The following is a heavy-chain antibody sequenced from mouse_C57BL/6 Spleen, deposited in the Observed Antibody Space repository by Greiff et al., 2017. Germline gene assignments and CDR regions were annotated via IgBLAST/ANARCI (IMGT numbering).Heavy chain of an antibody. CDR2: IDPNSGGT. V-gene: IGHV1-72*01. Sequence: VQLQQPGAELVKPGASVKLSCKASGYTFTSYWMPWVKQRPGRGLEWIGRIDPNSGGTKYNEKFKSKATLTVDKPSSTAYMQLSSLTSEDSAVYYCAREVLYYSNYLWAMDDWGQGTSVTVSS. CDR1: GYTFTSYW. J-gene: IGHJ4*01. CDR3: AREVLYYSNYLWAMDD. D-gene: IGHD2-5*01.